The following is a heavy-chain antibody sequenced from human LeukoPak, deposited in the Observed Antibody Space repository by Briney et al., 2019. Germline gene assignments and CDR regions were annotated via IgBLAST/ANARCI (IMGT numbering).Heavy chain of an antibody. CDR1: GFTFDDYC. J-gene: IGHJ6*03. V-gene: IGHV3-20*04. CDR3: ARDRYYYYYYMDV. Sequence: GGSLRLSCAASGFTFDDYCMSWVRQAPGKGLEWVSGTNWNGGSTGYADSVKGRFTISRDNAKHSLYLQMNSLRAEDTALYYCARDRYYYYYYMDVWGKGTTVTVSS. CDR2: TNWNGGST.